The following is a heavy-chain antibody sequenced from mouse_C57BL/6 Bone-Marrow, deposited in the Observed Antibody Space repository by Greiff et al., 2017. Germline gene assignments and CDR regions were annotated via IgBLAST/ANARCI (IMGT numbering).Heavy chain of an antibody. CDR3: ARQGIITTVVDFDY. J-gene: IGHJ2*01. CDR1: GFTFSSYT. V-gene: IGHV5-9*01. Sequence: EVMLVESGGGLVKPGGSLKLSCAASGFTFSSYTMSWVRQTPEKRLEWVATISGGGGNTYYPDSVKGRFTISRANAKNTLYLQMSSLRAEDTALYYWARQGIITTVVDFDYWGQGTTLTVSS. CDR2: ISGGGGNT. D-gene: IGHD1-1*01.